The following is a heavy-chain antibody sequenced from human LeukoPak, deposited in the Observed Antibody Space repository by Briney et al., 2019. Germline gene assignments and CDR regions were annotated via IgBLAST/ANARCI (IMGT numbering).Heavy chain of an antibody. CDR1: GFTVSSNY. CDR3: ARGIAAPRGGHYYYYYGMDV. Sequence: GGSLRLSCAASGFTVSSNYMSWVRQAPGKGLEWVSVIYSGGSTYYADSVKGRFAISRDNSKNTLYLQMNSLKASDTAMYYCARGIAAPRGGHYYYYYGMDVWGQGTTVTVSS. CDR2: IYSGGST. J-gene: IGHJ6*02. V-gene: IGHV3-53*01. D-gene: IGHD6-13*01.